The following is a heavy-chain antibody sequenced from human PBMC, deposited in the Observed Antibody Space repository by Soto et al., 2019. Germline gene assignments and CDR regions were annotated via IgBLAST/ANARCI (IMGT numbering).Heavy chain of an antibody. D-gene: IGHD5-18*01. V-gene: IGHV1-69*12. CDR3: AGEIQLWLRRINNGYSG. CDR1: GGTFSTYA. Sequence: QVQLVQSGAEVKKPESSVKVSCKAPGGTFSTYAISWVRQAPGQGLEWMGGIIPMFGTANYAQRFQDRVTITADESTNTVYMELSSLRYEDTAVYFCAGEIQLWLRRINNGYSGWGQGPLVNVSS. J-gene: IGHJ4*02. CDR2: IIPMFGTA.